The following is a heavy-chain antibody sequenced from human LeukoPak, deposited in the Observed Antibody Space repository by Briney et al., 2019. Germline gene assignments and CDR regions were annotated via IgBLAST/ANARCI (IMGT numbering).Heavy chain of an antibody. D-gene: IGHD1-26*01. CDR1: EFTFRNYW. Sequence: GGSLRLSCAASEFTFRNYWMSWVREVPGKRAEWVANIRQDGNEFYYVDSVKGRFTISRDNAKNSLYLQMNSLRAEDTAVYYCARAGSIRFDSWGQETLVTVSS. V-gene: IGHV3-7*01. CDR2: IRQDGNEF. J-gene: IGHJ4*02. CDR3: ARAGSIRFDS.